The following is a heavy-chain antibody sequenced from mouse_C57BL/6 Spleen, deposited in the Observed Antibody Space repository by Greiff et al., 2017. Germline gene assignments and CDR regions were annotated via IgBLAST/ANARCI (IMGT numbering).Heavy chain of an antibody. CDR1: GYTFTDYN. J-gene: IGHJ3*01. CDR3: ARGVYYGSSSAWFAY. D-gene: IGHD1-1*01. CDR2: INPNNGGT. V-gene: IGHV1-18*01. Sequence: VQLQQSGPELVKPGASVKIPCKASGYTFTDYNMDWVKQSHGKSLEWIGDINPNNGGTIYNQTFKGKATLTVDKSSSTAYMALRSLTSEDTAVYYCARGVYYGSSSAWFAYWGQGTLVTVSA.